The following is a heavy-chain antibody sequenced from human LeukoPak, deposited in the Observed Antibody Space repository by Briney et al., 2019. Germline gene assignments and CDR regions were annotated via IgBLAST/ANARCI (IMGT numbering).Heavy chain of an antibody. Sequence: SETLSLTCAVYGGSFSGYYWSWIRQPPGKGLEWIGEINHSGSTNYNPSLKSRVTISVDTSKNQFSLQLNSVTPEDTAVYYCARNIVVVVAATFSGPANWFDPWGQGTLVTVSS. J-gene: IGHJ5*02. CDR3: ARNIVVVVAATFSGPANWFDP. CDR2: INHSGST. D-gene: IGHD2-15*01. CDR1: GGSFSGYY. V-gene: IGHV4-34*01.